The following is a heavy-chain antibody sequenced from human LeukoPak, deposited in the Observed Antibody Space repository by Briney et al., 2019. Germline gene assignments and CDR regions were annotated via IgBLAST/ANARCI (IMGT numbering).Heavy chain of an antibody. CDR2: INAGNGNT. J-gene: IGHJ4*02. CDR3: ARGSSQLWPLDY. V-gene: IGHV1-3*01. D-gene: IGHD5-18*01. CDR1: GYTFTSYT. Sequence: ASVKVSCKASGYTFTSYTMHWVRQAPGQRLEWMGWINAGNGNTKYSQKFQGRVTITRDTSASTAYMELSSLRSEDTAVYYCARGSSQLWPLDYWGQGTLATVSS.